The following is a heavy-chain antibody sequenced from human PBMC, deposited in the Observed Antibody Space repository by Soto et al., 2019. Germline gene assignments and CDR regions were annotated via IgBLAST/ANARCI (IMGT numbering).Heavy chain of an antibody. D-gene: IGHD2-2*02. CDR3: ARFRVLHCSSTSCYMYYLDY. CDR2: ISAYTGNK. CDR1: GYTFTNYG. J-gene: IGHJ4*02. V-gene: IGHV1-18*01. Sequence: GASVKVSCKDSGYTFTNYGISWVRQDHGQGLEWMGWISAYTGNKNYAQKLKGRVTMTTGTSTSTADMELRSLRSAGTAVYYCARFRVLHCSSTSCYMYYLDYLGQGTLVTVSS.